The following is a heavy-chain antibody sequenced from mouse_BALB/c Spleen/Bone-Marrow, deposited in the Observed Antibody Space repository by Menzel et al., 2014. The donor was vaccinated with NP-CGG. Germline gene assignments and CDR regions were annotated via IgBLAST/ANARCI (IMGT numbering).Heavy chain of an antibody. D-gene: IGHD4-1*01. Sequence: QVQLQQSGAELVRPGTSVKVSCKASGYAFTNYLIEWVKRRPGQGLEWIGVINPGSGGTNYNEKFKAKATLTADKSSSTAYMQLGSLTSDDSAVYFCARCLTGTSAMDYWGQGTSVTVSS. CDR3: ARCLTGTSAMDY. V-gene: IGHV1-54*01. CDR1: GYAFTNYL. J-gene: IGHJ4*01. CDR2: INPGSGGT.